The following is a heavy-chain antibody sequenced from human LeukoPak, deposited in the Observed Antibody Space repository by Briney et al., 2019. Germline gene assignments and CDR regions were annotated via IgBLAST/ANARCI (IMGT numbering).Heavy chain of an antibody. CDR2: IYDRGST. V-gene: IGHV4-59*12. D-gene: IGHD3-3*01. CDR1: GGSISSYY. Sequence: SETLSLTCTVSGGSISSYYWNWIRQSPGKGLEWIGYIYDRGSTKYNPSLKSRVTISVDTSKNQFSLKLSSVTAADTAVYYCASPRSKGYDFWSGYNAFDIWGQGTMVTVSS. J-gene: IGHJ3*02. CDR3: ASPRSKGYDFWSGYNAFDI.